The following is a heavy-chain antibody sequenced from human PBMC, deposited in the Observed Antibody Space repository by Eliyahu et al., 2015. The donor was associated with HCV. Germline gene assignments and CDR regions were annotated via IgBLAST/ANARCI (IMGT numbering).Heavy chain of an antibody. J-gene: IGHJ4*02. CDR1: GGSVSSGSYY. V-gene: IGHV4-61*01. CDR3: ARMVDTFDY. CDR2: IYYGGRT. Sequence: QVQLQESGPGLVKPSETLSLTCNVSGGSVSSGSYYWNWIRQPPGKGLEWIGCIYYGGRTNYNPSLKSRVTISVDTSKNQFSLKLNSVTVADTAVYYCARMVDTFDYWGQGTLVTVSS. D-gene: IGHD2-15*01.